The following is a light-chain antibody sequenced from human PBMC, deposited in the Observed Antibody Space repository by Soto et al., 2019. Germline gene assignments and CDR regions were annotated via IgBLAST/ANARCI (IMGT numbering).Light chain of an antibody. Sequence: DIQMTQSPSSLSASVGDRVTITCLASQGISNYFAWYQQKPGKVPKLLIFAASTFQSGFPSRFSGSGSGTGFTLTISSLQPEDVETYYCQKYNSAPYTFGPGTKVDIK. CDR2: AAS. J-gene: IGKJ3*01. CDR1: QGISNY. V-gene: IGKV1-27*01. CDR3: QKYNSAPYT.